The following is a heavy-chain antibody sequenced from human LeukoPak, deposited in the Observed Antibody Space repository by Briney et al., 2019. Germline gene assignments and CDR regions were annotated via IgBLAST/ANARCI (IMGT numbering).Heavy chain of an antibody. J-gene: IGHJ6*03. CDR3: ARVSRGPGRIVVVVAATTYYYYYMDV. CDR2: INWNSGSI. CDR1: GFTFDDYA. Sequence: HPGGSLRLSCAASGFTFDDYAMHWVRQTPGKGLEWVSGINWNSGSIDYADSVKGRFTISRDNAKNSLYLQMNSLRAEDTAVYYCARVSRGPGRIVVVVAATTYYYYYMDVWGKGTTVTVSS. V-gene: IGHV3-9*01. D-gene: IGHD2-15*01.